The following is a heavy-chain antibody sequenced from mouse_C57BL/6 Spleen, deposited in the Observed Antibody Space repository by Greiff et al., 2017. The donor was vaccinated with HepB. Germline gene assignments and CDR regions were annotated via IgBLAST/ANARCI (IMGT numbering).Heavy chain of an antibody. CDR2: ISSGSSTI. V-gene: IGHV5-17*01. Sequence: DVKLVESGGGLVKPGGSLKLSCAASGFTFSDYGMHWVRQAPEKGLEWVAYISSGSSTIYYADTVKGRFTISRDNAKNTLFLQMTSLRSEDTAMYYCARGDGYYGEDYWGQGTTLTVSS. J-gene: IGHJ2*01. CDR3: ARGDGYYGEDY. D-gene: IGHD2-3*01. CDR1: GFTFSDYG.